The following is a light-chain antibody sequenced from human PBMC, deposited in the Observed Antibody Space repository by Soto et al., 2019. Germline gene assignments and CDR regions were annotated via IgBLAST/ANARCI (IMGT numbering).Light chain of an antibody. J-gene: IGKJ2*01. V-gene: IGKV3-20*01. CDR2: GAS. CDR1: QIITSGY. CDR3: QQYGSSPRT. Sequence: EIVLTQSPDTLSLSPGERATLSCRASQIITSGYLAWYQQTRGQAPRLLIYGASIRATGVPGRFSGSGSGTYFTLSISGLEPEDFALYYCQQYGSSPRTFGQGTKVEIK.